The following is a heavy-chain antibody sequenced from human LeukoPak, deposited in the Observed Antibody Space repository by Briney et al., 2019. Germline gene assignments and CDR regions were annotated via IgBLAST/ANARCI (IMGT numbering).Heavy chain of an antibody. Sequence: GGSLRLSCAASGFTVSSNYMSWVRQAPGKGLEWVSVIYSGGSTYYADSVKGRFTISRDNSKNTLYLQMNSLRAEDTAVYYCARDTYGFRYYYYMDVWGKGTTVTVSS. J-gene: IGHJ6*03. CDR1: GFTVSSNY. CDR2: IYSGGST. CDR3: ARDTYGFRYYYYMDV. D-gene: IGHD4-17*01. V-gene: IGHV3-66*01.